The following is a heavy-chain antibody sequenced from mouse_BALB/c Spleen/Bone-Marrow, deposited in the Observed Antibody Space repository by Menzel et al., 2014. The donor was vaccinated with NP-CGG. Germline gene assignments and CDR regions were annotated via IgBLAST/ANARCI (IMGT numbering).Heavy chain of an antibody. D-gene: IGHD1-1*01. J-gene: IGHJ4*01. CDR2: ISSGGSI. CDR3: ARARFYYGKLVDY. CDR1: GFTFSSYA. V-gene: IGHV5-6-5*01. Sequence: EVKLVESGGGLVKPGGSLKLSCAASGFTFSSYAMSWVRQTPEKRLEWVASISSGGSIYYPDSVKGRFTISRDNARNILYLQMSSLRSEDTAMYYCARARFYYGKLVDYWGQGTSVTVSS.